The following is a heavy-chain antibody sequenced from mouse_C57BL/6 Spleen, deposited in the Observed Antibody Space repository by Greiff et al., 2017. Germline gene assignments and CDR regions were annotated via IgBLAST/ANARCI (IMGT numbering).Heavy chain of an antibody. J-gene: IGHJ2*01. V-gene: IGHV1-75*01. CDR2: IFPGSGST. Sequence: QVQLKQSGPELVKPGASVKISCKASGYTFTDYYINWVKQRPGQGLEWIGWIFPGSGSTYYNEKFKGKATLTVDNYSSTAYMLLSSLTSEDSAVYCCARGGLRRDGFDYWGQGTTLTVSS. CDR3: ARGGLRRDGFDY. D-gene: IGHD2-2*01. CDR1: GYTFTDYY.